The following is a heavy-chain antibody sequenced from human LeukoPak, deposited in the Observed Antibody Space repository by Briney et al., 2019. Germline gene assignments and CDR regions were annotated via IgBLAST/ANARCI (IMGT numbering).Heavy chain of an antibody. CDR2: IYYSGST. J-gene: IGHJ4*02. CDR3: ARRPYYYDSSGYYFDY. D-gene: IGHD3-22*01. V-gene: IGHV4-59*01. Sequence: PSETLSLTCTVSGGSISSYYWSWIRQPPGKGLEWIGYIYYSGSTNYNPSLKSRVTMSVETSKNEFSLKLRSVTAADTAVYYCARRPYYYDSSGYYFDYWGQGTLVTVSS. CDR1: GGSISSYY.